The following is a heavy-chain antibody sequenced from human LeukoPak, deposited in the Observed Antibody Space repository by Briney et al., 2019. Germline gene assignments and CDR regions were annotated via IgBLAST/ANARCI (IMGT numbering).Heavy chain of an antibody. Sequence: ASVKVSCKASGGTLSSHAISWVRQAPGQGLEWMGGIIPIFGTANYAQKFQGRVTITADESTSTAYMELSSLRSEDTAVYYCARVDIVVVPAANLYYYYYYGMDVWGQGTTVTVSS. D-gene: IGHD2-2*01. J-gene: IGHJ6*02. CDR3: ARVDIVVVPAANLYYYYYYGMDV. V-gene: IGHV1-69*13. CDR1: GGTLSSHA. CDR2: IIPIFGTA.